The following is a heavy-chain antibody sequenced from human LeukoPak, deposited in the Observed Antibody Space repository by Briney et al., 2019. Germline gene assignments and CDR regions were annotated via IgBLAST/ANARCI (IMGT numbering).Heavy chain of an antibody. D-gene: IGHD6-13*01. V-gene: IGHV1-2*02. CDR3: AREGIAAPYYYYGMDV. J-gene: IGHJ6*02. CDR1: GYTFTGYY. CDR2: INPNSGGT. Sequence: GASVKVSCKASGYTFTGYYMHWVRQAPGQGLEWMGWINPNSGGTNYAQKFQGRVTMTRDTSISTAYMELSRLRSDDTAVYYCAREGIAAPYYYYGMDVWGQGTTVTVSS.